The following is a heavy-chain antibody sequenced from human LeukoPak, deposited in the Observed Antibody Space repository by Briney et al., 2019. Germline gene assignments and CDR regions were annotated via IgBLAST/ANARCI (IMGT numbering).Heavy chain of an antibody. CDR2: INPNTNGT. CDR1: GYAFTGYH. CDR3: ARVLSSNIDY. D-gene: IGHD2/OR15-2a*01. J-gene: IGHJ4*02. V-gene: IGHV1-2*02. Sequence: ASVKVSCKASGYAFTGYHLHWVRQAPGQGLEWMGWINPNTNGTNYAQKFQGRLTMTRDTSISTAYMELSRLRSDDTAVYYCARVLSSNIDYWGQGTPVTVSS.